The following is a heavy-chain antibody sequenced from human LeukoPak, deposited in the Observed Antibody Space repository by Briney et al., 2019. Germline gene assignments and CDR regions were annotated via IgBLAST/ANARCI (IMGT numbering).Heavy chain of an antibody. CDR1: VGSISDYY. J-gene: IGHJ4*02. CDR2: IFHSGST. Sequence: SETLSLTCTVSVGSISDYYWTWIRQPPGKGLEWIGSIFHSGSTYYNPSLKSRVTISVDTSKNQSSLKLSSVTAADTAVYYCARGQGFDWLLPFDYWGQGTLVTVSS. D-gene: IGHD3-9*01. CDR3: ARGQGFDWLLPFDY. V-gene: IGHV4-59*01.